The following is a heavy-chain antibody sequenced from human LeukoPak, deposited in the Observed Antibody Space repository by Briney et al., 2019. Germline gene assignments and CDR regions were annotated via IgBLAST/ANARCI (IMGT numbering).Heavy chain of an antibody. J-gene: IGHJ4*02. Sequence: SETLSLTCAVYGGSFSGYYWSWIRQPPGNGLEWIGEINHSGSTNYNPSLKSRVTISVDTSKNQFSLKLSSVTAADTAVYYCARRPHTVTTHYFDYWGQGTLVTVSS. CDR2: INHSGST. V-gene: IGHV4-34*01. CDR1: GGSFSGYY. CDR3: ARRPHTVTTHYFDY. D-gene: IGHD4-17*01.